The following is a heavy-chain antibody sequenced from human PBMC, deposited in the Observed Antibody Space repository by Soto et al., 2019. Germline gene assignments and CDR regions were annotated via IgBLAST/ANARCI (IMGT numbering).Heavy chain of an antibody. J-gene: IGHJ4*02. CDR3: AKDRREGEYNSAYDL. CDR2: ISFDENQK. D-gene: IGHD4-17*01. V-gene: IGHV3-30*18. CDR1: GFTFRSYG. Sequence: QVQLVESGGGVVQPGRSLRLSCAASGFTFRSYGMLWVRQAPGNGLEWVAIISFDENQKYYADSVKARFTIFRDNFMNKLYLQMNSLRDEDTALYYIAKDRREGEYNSAYDLWGQGTLLTVSS.